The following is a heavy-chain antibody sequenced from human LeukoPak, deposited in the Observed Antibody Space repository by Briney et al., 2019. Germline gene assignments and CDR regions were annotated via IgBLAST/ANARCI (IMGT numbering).Heavy chain of an antibody. CDR3: ARDNGWSADF. D-gene: IGHD2-15*01. Sequence: GGSLRLSCSGFGFTFRSFWMGWVRQAPGKGLEWVANIKQDGSAKPYVDSVKGRFTISRDNAKNSLFLQMNSLRAEDTAVYYCARDNGWSADFWGQGTLVTVSS. CDR1: GFTFRSFW. J-gene: IGHJ4*02. CDR2: IKQDGSAK. V-gene: IGHV3-7*03.